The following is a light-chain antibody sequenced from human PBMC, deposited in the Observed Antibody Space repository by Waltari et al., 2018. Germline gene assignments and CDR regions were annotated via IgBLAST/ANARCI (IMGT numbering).Light chain of an antibody. CDR2: WAS. V-gene: IGKV4-1*01. CDR1: QSLLYSSNNKNY. CDR3: QQYYGTPPYT. J-gene: IGKJ2*01. Sequence: DIVMTQSPDSLAVSLGERATINCKSSQSLLYSSNNKNYLAWYQQKLGQPPKLLFYWASTREFGVPDRFSGSGSVTDFTLTISSLQAEDVAVYYCQQYYGTPPYTFGQGTKLEIK.